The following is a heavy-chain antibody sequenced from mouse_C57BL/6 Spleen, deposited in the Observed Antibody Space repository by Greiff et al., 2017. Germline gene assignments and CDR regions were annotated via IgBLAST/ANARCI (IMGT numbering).Heavy chain of an antibody. CDR1: GFSLSTSGMG. Sequence: QVTLKESGPGILQSSQTLSLTCSFSGFSLSTSGMGVSWIRQPTGKGLEWLVHIYWGDDKRDNPSLKSRLTISKDTSRNQVFLKITSVDTADTATYYCARGTTVVDWYFDVWGTGTTVTVSS. CDR3: ARGTTVVDWYFDV. J-gene: IGHJ1*03. D-gene: IGHD1-1*01. V-gene: IGHV8-12*01. CDR2: IYWGDDK.